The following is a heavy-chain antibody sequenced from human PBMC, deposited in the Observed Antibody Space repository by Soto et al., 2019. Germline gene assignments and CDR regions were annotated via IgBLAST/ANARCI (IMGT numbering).Heavy chain of an antibody. V-gene: IGHV1-2*04. CDR1: GYTFTGYY. CDR2: INPNSGGT. J-gene: IGHJ3*02. CDR3: ARAPRYGGYMAHGYEALDI. Sequence: QVQLVQSGAEVKKPGASVKVSCKASGYTFTGYYVHWVRQAPGQGLEWMGWINPNSGGTNYSQTFQGWVTMTRDTSINTAYMELSRLTSDDTAVYYCARAPRYGGYMAHGYEALDIWGQGTMVTVSS. D-gene: IGHD4-17*01.